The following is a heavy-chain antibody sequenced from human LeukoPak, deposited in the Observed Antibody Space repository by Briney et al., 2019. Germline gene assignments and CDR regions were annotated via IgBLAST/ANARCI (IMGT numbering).Heavy chain of an antibody. D-gene: IGHD6-19*01. J-gene: IGHJ4*02. CDR3: ARHLPIHPIAVAGTVGFSNDY. Sequence: SETLSLTCTVSGGSISSSSYYWGWLRQPPGKGLEWIGSIYYSGSTYYNPSLKSRVTISVDTSKNQFSLKLSSVTAADTAVYYCARHLPIHPIAVAGTVGFSNDYWGQGTPVTVSS. CDR2: IYYSGST. V-gene: IGHV4-39*01. CDR1: GGSISSSSYY.